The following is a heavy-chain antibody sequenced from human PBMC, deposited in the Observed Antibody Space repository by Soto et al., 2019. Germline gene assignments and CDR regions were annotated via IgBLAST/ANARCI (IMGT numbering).Heavy chain of an antibody. V-gene: IGHV5-51*01. Sequence: GESLKISCKGSGYSFTSFWIGWVRQMAGKGLEWMGIIYPGDSDTRYSPSFQGQVTISADKSISTAYLQWSSLKASDTAMYYCAGGGVRGVITRTRDYYGMDAWGQGTTVTVS. CDR3: AGGGVRGVITRTRDYYGMDA. D-gene: IGHD3-10*01. J-gene: IGHJ6*02. CDR1: GYSFTSFW. CDR2: IYPGDSDT.